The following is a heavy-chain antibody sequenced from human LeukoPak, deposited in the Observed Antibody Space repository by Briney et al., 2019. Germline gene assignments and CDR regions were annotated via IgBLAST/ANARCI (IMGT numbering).Heavy chain of an antibody. J-gene: IGHJ4*02. D-gene: IGHD3-10*01. CDR3: AKGPELITMVRGVITPQDY. CDR2: ISGSGGST. Sequence: GGSLRLSCAASGFTFSSYAMSWVRQAPGKGLEWVSAISGSGGSTYYADSVKGRFTISRDNSKNTLYLQMNSLRAEDTAVYYCAKGPELITMVRGVITPQDYWGQGTLVTVSS. CDR1: GFTFSSYA. V-gene: IGHV3-23*01.